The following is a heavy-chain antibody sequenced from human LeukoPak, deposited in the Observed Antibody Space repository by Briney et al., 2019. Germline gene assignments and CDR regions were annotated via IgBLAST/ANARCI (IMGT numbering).Heavy chain of an antibody. D-gene: IGHD3-10*02. CDR1: GGSFSGYY. V-gene: IGHV4-34*01. J-gene: IGHJ4*02. CDR3: ARAHPMSY. CDR2: INHSGST. Sequence: SETLSLTCAVYGGSFSGYYWSWIRQPPGKGLEWIGEINHSGSTNYNPSLKSRVTISVDTSKNQFSLKLSSVTAADTAVYYCARAHPMSYWGQGTLVTVSS.